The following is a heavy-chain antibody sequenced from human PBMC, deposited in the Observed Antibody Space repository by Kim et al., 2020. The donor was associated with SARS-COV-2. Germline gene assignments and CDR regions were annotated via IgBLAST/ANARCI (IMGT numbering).Heavy chain of an antibody. Sequence: SLKSRVTISVDTSKNQVSLKLSSVTAADTAVYYCARAGIVSSGGSCYQCWGQGTLVTVSS. CDR3: ARAGIVSSGGSCYQC. V-gene: IGHV4-31*02. J-gene: IGHJ4*02. D-gene: IGHD2-15*01.